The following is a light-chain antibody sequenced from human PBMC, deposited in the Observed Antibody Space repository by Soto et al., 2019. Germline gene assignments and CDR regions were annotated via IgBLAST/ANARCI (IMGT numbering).Light chain of an antibody. CDR1: RGIRND. CDR2: AAS. Sequence: AIQMTQSPSSLSASVGDRVTITCRASRGIRNDLGWYQQKPGKAPKLLIYAASSLQSGVPSRFSGSKSGSQFTLTIDSLQPEDFATYYCQQVKSYPRTFGGGTKVEIK. J-gene: IGKJ4*01. CDR3: QQVKSYPRT. V-gene: IGKV1-6*01.